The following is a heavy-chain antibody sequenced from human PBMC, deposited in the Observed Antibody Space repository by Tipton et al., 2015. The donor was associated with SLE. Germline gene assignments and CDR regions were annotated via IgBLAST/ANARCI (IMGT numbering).Heavy chain of an antibody. CDR3: VGHNGYQYWSLDY. J-gene: IGHJ4*02. D-gene: IGHD2-2*03. Sequence: TLSLTCSVSGGSINKNYWTWVRQSPGRGLEWIGYIFSSGNTEYNPSLRSRVTISVDMSKDQFSLQLTSVTAADTAMYYCVGHNGYQYWSLDYWGQGIQVTVSS. CDR1: GGSINKNY. V-gene: IGHV4-59*01. CDR2: IFSSGNT.